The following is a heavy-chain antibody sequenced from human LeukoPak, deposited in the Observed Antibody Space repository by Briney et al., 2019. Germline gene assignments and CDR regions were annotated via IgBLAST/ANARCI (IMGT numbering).Heavy chain of an antibody. D-gene: IGHD3-9*01. CDR2: INHSGST. V-gene: IGHV4-34*01. CDR1: GGSFSGYY. Sequence: SETLSLTCAVYGGSFSGYYWSWIRQPPGKGLEWIGEINHSGSTNYNPSLKSRVTISVDTSKNQFSLKLSSVTAADTAVYYCARGRQLRYFDWLFYRDAFDIWGQGTMVTVSS. J-gene: IGHJ3*02. CDR3: ARGRQLRYFDWLFYRDAFDI.